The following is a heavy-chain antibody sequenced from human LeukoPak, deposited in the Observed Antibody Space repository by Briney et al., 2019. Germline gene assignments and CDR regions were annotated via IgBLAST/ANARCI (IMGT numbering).Heavy chain of an antibody. CDR1: GYTFTSYG. J-gene: IGHJ1*01. CDR3: ARAPRGAYCGGDCGSQH. V-gene: IGHV1-18*01. Sequence: GASVKVSCKASGYTFTSYGISWVRQAPGQGLEWMGWISAYNGNTNYAQKLQGRVTMTTDTSTSTAYMEPRSLRSDDTAVYYCARAPRGAYCGGDCGSQHWGQGTLVTVSS. D-gene: IGHD2-21*01. CDR2: ISAYNGNT.